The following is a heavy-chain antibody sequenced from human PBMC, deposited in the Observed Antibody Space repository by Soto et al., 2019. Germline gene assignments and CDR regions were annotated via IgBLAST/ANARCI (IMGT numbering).Heavy chain of an antibody. CDR1: GFTFSSYN. CDR3: ARKGVAFDY. J-gene: IGHJ4*02. D-gene: IGHD3-3*01. CDR2: ISTTSSSM. Sequence: PGGSLRLSCAASGFTFSSYNMNWVRQAPGKGLEWISYISTTSSSMYYADSVKGRFTISRDNAKNSLFLQMNSLRDEDTAVYYCARKGVAFDYWGQGALVTVSS. V-gene: IGHV3-48*02.